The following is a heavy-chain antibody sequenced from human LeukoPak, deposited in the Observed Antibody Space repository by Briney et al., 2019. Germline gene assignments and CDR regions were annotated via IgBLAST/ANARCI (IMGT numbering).Heavy chain of an antibody. D-gene: IGHD3-10*01. V-gene: IGHV4-34*01. J-gene: IGHJ5*02. CDR1: GGSFSGYY. CDR2: INHSGST. CDR3: GFGESSRLVDP. Sequence: PSETLSLTCAVYGGSFSGYYWSWIRQPPGKGLEWIGEINHSGSTNYNPSLMSRVTISVDTSKNQFSLKLSSVTAADTAVYYCGFGESSRLVDPWGQGTLVTVSS.